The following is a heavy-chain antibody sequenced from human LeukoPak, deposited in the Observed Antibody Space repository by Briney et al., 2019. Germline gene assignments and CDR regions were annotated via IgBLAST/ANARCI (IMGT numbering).Heavy chain of an antibody. V-gene: IGHV3-74*01. D-gene: IGHD4-17*01. CDR1: GFTFSTYW. J-gene: IGHJ4*02. CDR3: ARGRYYFEY. Sequence: GGSLRLSCAASGFTFSTYWMHWVRQAPGKGLVWVSRINSDGSSTTYADSVKGRFTISRDNARNTLYLQMNNLRAEDTAVYYCARGRYYFEYWGQGTLVTVSS. CDR2: INSDGSST.